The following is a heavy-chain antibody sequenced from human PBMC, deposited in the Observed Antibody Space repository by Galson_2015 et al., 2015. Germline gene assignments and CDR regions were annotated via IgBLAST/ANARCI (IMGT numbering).Heavy chain of an antibody. CDR1: GGTFSSYT. Sequence: SVKVSCKASGGTFSSYTISWVRQAPGQGLEWMGRIIPILGIANYAQKFQGRVTITADKSTSTAYMELSSLRSEDTAVYCCAVTDTAMVTMFDYWGQGTLVTVSS. CDR2: IIPILGIA. V-gene: IGHV1-69*02. D-gene: IGHD5-18*01. CDR3: AVTDTAMVTMFDY. J-gene: IGHJ4*02.